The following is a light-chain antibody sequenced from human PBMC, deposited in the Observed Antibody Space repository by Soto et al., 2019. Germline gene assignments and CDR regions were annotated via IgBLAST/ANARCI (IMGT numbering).Light chain of an antibody. Sequence: DIQMTQSPSSLSASVGDRVTITCRASQSISSYLNWYQQKPGKAPKLLIYAASSLQSGVPSRFSGSGSGADFTLTISSLQTEDFTTYYCQQSYSTQYTFGQGTKLEIK. CDR1: QSISSY. J-gene: IGKJ2*01. CDR3: QQSYSTQYT. V-gene: IGKV1-39*01. CDR2: AAS.